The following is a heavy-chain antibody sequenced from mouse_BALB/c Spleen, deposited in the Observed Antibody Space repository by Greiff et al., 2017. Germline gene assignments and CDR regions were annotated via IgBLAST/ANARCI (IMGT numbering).Heavy chain of an antibody. D-gene: IGHD2-2*01. CDR2: ISYSGST. CDR1: GYSITSDYA. V-gene: IGHV3-2*02. J-gene: IGHJ3*01. Sequence: ESGPGLVKPSQSLSLTCTVTGYSITSDYAWNWIRQFPGNKLEWMGYISYSGSTSYNPSLKSRISITRDTSKNQFFLQLNSVTTEDTATYYCARAGYYGYDVPFAYWGQGTLVTVSA. CDR3: ARAGYYGYDVPFAY.